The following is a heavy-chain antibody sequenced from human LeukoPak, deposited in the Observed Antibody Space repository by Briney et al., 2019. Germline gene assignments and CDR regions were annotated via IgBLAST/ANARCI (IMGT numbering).Heavy chain of an antibody. CDR1: GGSFSGYY. CDR3: ARGPARYFDY. V-gene: IGHV4-34*01. J-gene: IGHJ4*02. Sequence: PSETLSLTCAVYGGSFSGYYWSWIRQPPGKGLEWIGEINHSGSTNYNPSLKSRVTISVDTSKNQFSLKLSSVTAADTAVYYCARGPARYFDYWGQGTLVTVSS. CDR2: INHSGST.